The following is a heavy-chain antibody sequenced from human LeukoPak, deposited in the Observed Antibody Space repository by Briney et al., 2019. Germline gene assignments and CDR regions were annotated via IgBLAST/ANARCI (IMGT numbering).Heavy chain of an antibody. CDR1: GYTFTGYY. J-gene: IGHJ4*02. CDR2: INPNSGGT. D-gene: IGHD2-15*01. CDR3: ASCLGHANQTSGSCRRGGFFDF. Sequence: ASVKVSCKASGYTFTGYYMHWVRQAPGQGLEWMGWINPNSGGTNYAQKFQGRVTMTRDTSISTAYMELSRLRSEDTAVYYCASCLGHANQTSGSCRRGGFFDFWGQGTLVTVSS. V-gene: IGHV1-2*02.